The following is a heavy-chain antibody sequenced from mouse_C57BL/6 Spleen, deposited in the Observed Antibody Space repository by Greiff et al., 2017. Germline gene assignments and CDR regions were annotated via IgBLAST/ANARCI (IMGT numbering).Heavy chain of an antibody. J-gene: IGHJ3*01. CDR1: GFTLSSYG. CDR3: ARVWDYRQYEWFSY. V-gene: IGHV5-6*03. D-gene: IGHD2-14*01. Sequence: EVKVVESGGGLVTPGQSLSISCAASGFTLSSYGMSWVRQPPDKRLEWVATICSGGSSNYYSASVSGLFTSTRDTTNKTLYLLMSRLKSEDTAMYYCARVWDYRQYEWFSYWGQATLVT. CDR2: ICSGGSSN.